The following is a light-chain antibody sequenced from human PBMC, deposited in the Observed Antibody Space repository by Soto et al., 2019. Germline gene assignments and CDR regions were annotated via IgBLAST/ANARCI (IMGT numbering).Light chain of an antibody. CDR3: TSYTSSSTVL. CDR2: DVS. J-gene: IGLJ3*02. V-gene: IGLV2-14*01. CDR1: SSDVGGYNY. Sequence: QSALTQPASVSGSPGQSITISCTGTSSDVGGYNYVSWYQQHPGKAPKLMIYDVSNRPSGISNRFSGSKSCNTASLTIFGLQAEDEADYYCTSYTSSSTVLFGGGTKVTVL.